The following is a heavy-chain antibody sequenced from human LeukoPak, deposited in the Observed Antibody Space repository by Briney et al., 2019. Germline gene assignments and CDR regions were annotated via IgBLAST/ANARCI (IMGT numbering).Heavy chain of an antibody. Sequence: SETLSLTCAVYGGSFSGYYWSWIRQHPGKGLEWIGYIYYSGSTYYNPSLKSRVTISVDTSKNQFSLKLSSVTAADTAVYYCARVSLPRIMYSSGWHIDYWGQGTLVTVSS. J-gene: IGHJ4*02. V-gene: IGHV4-31*11. D-gene: IGHD6-19*01. CDR3: ARVSLPRIMYSSGWHIDY. CDR1: GGSFSGYY. CDR2: IYYSGST.